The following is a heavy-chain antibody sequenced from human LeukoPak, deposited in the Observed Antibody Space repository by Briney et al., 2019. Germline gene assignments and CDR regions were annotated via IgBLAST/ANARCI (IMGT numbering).Heavy chain of an antibody. CDR1: GGSISSYY. Sequence: SETLSLTCTVSGGSISSYYWSWIRQPPGKGLEWIGYICYSGSTNYNPSLKSRVTISVDTSKDQFSLKLSSVTAADTAVYYCARLRGYSYGSFDYWGQGTLVTVSS. CDR2: ICYSGST. J-gene: IGHJ4*02. CDR3: ARLRGYSYGSFDY. V-gene: IGHV4-59*01. D-gene: IGHD5-18*01.